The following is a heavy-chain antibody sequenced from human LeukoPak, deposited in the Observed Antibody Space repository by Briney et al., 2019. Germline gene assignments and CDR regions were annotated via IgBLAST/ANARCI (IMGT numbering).Heavy chain of an antibody. V-gene: IGHV1-2*02. CDR3: ARDRVVVPAAFDY. D-gene: IGHD2-2*01. Sequence: ASVKVSCKASGYTFTGYYMHWVRQAPGQGLEWMGWINPNSGGTNYAQKFQGRVTMTRDTSISTAYMELSRLRSDDAAVYYCARDRVVVPAAFDYWGQGTLVTVSS. CDR2: INPNSGGT. J-gene: IGHJ4*02. CDR1: GYTFTGYY.